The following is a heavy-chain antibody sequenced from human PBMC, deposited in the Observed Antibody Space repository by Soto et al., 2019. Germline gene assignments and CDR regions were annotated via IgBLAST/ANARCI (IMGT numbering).Heavy chain of an antibody. CDR3: ARGVTVFGLVSRFWFDP. CDR1: GGSFSTDY. CDR2: INPSGGT. Sequence: PSGTLSLTCAVYGGSFSTDYWSWIRQPPGKGLEWIGEINPSGGTNYNPSLKSRIVISIDTSRNQFSLRLNSLTAADRAVYFCARGVTVFGLVSRFWFDPWGQGTVVTVSS. J-gene: IGHJ5*02. V-gene: IGHV4-34*01. D-gene: IGHD3-3*01.